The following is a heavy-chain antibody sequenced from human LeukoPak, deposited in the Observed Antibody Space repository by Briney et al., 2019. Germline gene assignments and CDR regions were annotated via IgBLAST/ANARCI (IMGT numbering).Heavy chain of an antibody. Sequence: PSETLSLTCTVSGGSISSYYWSWIRQPPGKGLEWIGYIYYSGSTNYNPSLKSRVTISVDTSKNQFSLKLSSVTAADTAVYYCARSTKLWFGEILLDYWGQGTLVTVSS. D-gene: IGHD3-10*01. J-gene: IGHJ4*02. CDR3: ARSTKLWFGEILLDY. CDR2: IYYSGST. CDR1: GGSISSYY. V-gene: IGHV4-59*08.